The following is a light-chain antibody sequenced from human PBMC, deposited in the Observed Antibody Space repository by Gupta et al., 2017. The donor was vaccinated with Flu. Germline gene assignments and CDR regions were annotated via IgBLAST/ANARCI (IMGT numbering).Light chain of an antibody. J-gene: IGKJ5*01. CDR1: QSIGNY. Sequence: DIQMTQSPPSLSASVGDRVIITCRASQSIGNYLNWYRQEPGSAPKFLIYATSNLESGVSSRISGSGSGTDFTLTISKLQPEDFATYYCQQSDSVPFTFGQGTRMEIK. CDR3: QQSDSVPFT. CDR2: ATS. V-gene: IGKV1-39*01.